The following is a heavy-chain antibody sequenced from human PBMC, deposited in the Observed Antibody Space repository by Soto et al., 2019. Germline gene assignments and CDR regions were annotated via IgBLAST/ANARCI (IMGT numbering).Heavy chain of an antibody. J-gene: IGHJ4*02. Sequence: QVQLVQSGAEVKKPGASVKVSCKASGYTFTGYYMHWVRQAPGQGLEWMGWINPNSGGTNYAQKFQGWVTMTRDTSISTAYMELRRLRSDDKAVYYCARDGLLLWFGEFDYWGQGTLVTVSS. CDR2: INPNSGGT. V-gene: IGHV1-2*04. CDR1: GYTFTGYY. CDR3: ARDGLLLWFGEFDY. D-gene: IGHD3-10*01.